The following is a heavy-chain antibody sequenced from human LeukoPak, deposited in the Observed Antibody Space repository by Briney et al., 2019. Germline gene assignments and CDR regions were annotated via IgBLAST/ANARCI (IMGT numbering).Heavy chain of an antibody. CDR1: GYPLTTYY. Sequence: ASVKVSCKASGYPLTTYYMHWVRQAPGQGLEWVGIINPSGGSTNYAQKFQGRVTMTRDTSTSTVYMELSSLRSEDTAVYYCARESMIARERKFDYRGQGTLVTVSS. CDR2: INPSGGST. V-gene: IGHV1-46*01. CDR3: ARESMIARERKFDY. J-gene: IGHJ4*02. D-gene: IGHD3-16*01.